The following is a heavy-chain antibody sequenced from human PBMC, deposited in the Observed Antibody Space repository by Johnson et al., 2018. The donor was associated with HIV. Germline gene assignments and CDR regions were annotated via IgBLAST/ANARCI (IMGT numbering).Heavy chain of an antibody. V-gene: IGHV3-11*04. CDR3: ARDRPSPGWYPINDAFDI. J-gene: IGHJ3*02. Sequence: QVQLVESGGGSVKPGGSLRLSCAASGFTFSDYYMSWIRQAPGKGLEWVSYISSSGSTIYYADSVKGRFTISRDNAKNSLYLQMNSLRAEDTAVYYCARDRPSPGWYPINDAFDIWGQGTMVTVSS. CDR1: GFTFSDYY. D-gene: IGHD6-19*01. CDR2: ISSSGSTI.